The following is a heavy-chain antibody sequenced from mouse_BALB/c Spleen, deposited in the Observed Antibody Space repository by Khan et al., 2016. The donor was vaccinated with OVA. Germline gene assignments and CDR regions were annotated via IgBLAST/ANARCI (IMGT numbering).Heavy chain of an antibody. CDR1: GFSLTRYG. Sequence: VQLQQSGPGLVQPSQSLSITCTVSGFSLTRYGVHWVRQSPGKGLEWLGVIWSGGSTDYNAAFISRLSISKDNSKSQVFFKMNSLQANDTAIYYCARIFIGTTDYAMDYWGQGTSVTVSS. J-gene: IGHJ4*01. CDR3: ARIFIGTTDYAMDY. V-gene: IGHV2-2*02. D-gene: IGHD2-14*01. CDR2: IWSGGST.